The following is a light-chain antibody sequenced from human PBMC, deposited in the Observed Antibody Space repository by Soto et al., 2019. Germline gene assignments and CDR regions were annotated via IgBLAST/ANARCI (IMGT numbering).Light chain of an antibody. CDR3: QQYNNWPRT. CDR2: GAS. Sequence: EIVLTQSPGTLSWSPGERATLSCRAGQSVSSSYLAWYQQKPGQAPRLLIYGASSRATGIPDRFSGSGFGTEFTLTISSLQPEDFAVYYCQQYNNWPRTFGQGTKVDIK. V-gene: IGKV3-20*01. CDR1: QSVSSSY. J-gene: IGKJ1*01.